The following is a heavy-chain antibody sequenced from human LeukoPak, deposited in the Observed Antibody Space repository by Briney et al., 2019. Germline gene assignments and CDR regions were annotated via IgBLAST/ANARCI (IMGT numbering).Heavy chain of an antibody. Sequence: GGSLRLSCTASGFTFSNYGMSWVRQAPGKGLEWVSGLNNNGGSIYYADSVKGRFTISRDNSKNTLYLQMNSLRAEDTARYYCARSGTGYLTEDYWGQGTLVTVSS. CDR1: GFTFSNYG. V-gene: IGHV3-23*01. D-gene: IGHD3-10*01. J-gene: IGHJ4*02. CDR2: LNNNGGSI. CDR3: ARSGTGYLTEDY.